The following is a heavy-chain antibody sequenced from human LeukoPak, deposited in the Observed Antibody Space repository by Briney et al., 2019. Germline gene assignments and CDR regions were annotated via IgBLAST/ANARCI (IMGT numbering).Heavy chain of an antibody. CDR1: GGSFSGYY. J-gene: IGHJ4*02. Sequence: SETLSLTCAVYGGSFSGYYWSWISQPPGKGLEWIGEINHSGSTNYNPSLRSRVTISVDTSKKQFSLKLSSVTAADTAVYYCVTYYFDSSGPKKNYWGQGTLVTVSS. D-gene: IGHD3-22*01. CDR2: INHSGST. V-gene: IGHV4-34*01. CDR3: VTYYFDSSGPKKNY.